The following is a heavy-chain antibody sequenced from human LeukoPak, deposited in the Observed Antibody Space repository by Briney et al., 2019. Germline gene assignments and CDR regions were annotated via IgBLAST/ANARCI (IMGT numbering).Heavy chain of an antibody. D-gene: IGHD4-17*01. CDR2: IKQDGSEK. Sequence: PGGSLRLSCAAAGFIFSDYWMSWVRQAPGKGLEWVANIKQDGSEKYYVDSVKGRFTISRDNAKNSLCLQMNSLRAEDTAVYYCARLWATVIDWGAFDIWGQGTMITVSS. CDR1: GFIFSDYW. V-gene: IGHV3-7*01. CDR3: ARLWATVIDWGAFDI. J-gene: IGHJ3*02.